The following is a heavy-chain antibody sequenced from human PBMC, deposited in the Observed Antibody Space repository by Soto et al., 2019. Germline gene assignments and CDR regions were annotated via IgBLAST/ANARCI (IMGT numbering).Heavy chain of an antibody. J-gene: IGHJ4*02. CDR3: ARHRNFFDY. Sequence: QDQLVQSGAEVKKPGASVKVSCKGSGYTFNNYGITWVRQAPGQGLEWMGWISPYNGHTNYAQKLQGRVTMTTDTSTSTDYMELRSLRSDYTAAYYCARHRNFFDYRGQGTLVTVSS. CDR2: ISPYNGHT. V-gene: IGHV1-18*01. CDR1: GYTFNNYG.